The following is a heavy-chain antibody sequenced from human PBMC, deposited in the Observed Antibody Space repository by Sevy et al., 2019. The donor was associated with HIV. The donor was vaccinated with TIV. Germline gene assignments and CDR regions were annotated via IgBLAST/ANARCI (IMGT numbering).Heavy chain of an antibody. CDR3: TKDPPVYGDFPYGMDV. V-gene: IGHV3-30*18. D-gene: IGHD4-17*01. CDR1: GFIFDYYG. J-gene: IGHJ6*02. CDR2: ISHDGSKK. Sequence: GESLKISCAASGFIFDYYGMHWVRQAPGKGLEWVALISHDGSKKYYADSVKGRFTISRDNSKNTLYLQMNTLRRDDTAAYFCTKDPPVYGDFPYGMDVWGQGTTVTFSS.